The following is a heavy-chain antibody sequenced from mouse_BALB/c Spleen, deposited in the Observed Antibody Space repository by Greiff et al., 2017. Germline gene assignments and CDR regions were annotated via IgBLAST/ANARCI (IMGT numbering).Heavy chain of an antibody. D-gene: IGHD1-1*01. Sequence: EVQGVESGGGLVQPGGSLRLSCATSGFTFTDYYMSWVRQPPGKALEWLGFIRNKANGYTTEYSASVKGRFTISRDNSKSILYLQMNTLRAEDSATYYCARDYYGTPFDYWGQGTTLTVSS. CDR1: GFTFTDYY. V-gene: IGHV7-3*02. CDR2: IRNKANGYTT. J-gene: IGHJ2*01. CDR3: ARDYYGTPFDY.